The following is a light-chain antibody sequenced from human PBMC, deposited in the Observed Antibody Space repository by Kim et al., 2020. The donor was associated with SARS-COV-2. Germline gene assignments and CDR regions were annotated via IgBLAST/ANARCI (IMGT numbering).Light chain of an antibody. CDR1: QSVGTN. CDR2: GTS. Sequence: SPGERATLSCRATQSVGTNLAWFQQKPGQAPRLLIFGTSTRATGIPARFSGSGSGTEFTLTISSLQSEDFAVYYCQQYNKWPAWTFGQGTKVDIK. CDR3: QQYNKWPAWT. J-gene: IGKJ1*01. V-gene: IGKV3-15*01.